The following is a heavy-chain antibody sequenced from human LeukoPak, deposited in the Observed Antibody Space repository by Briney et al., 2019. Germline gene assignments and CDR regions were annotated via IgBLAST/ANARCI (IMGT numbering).Heavy chain of an antibody. CDR3: TTEVGTPMYYFDY. CDR2: INSKTDGGTT. D-gene: IGHD4-23*01. J-gene: IGHJ4*02. CDR1: GFTFSNAW. V-gene: IGHV3-15*01. Sequence: GGSLRLSCAASGFTFSNAWMSWVRQAPGKGLEWVGRINSKTDGGTTDYAAPVKGRFTISRDDSKNTLSLHMNSLKTEHTAMYYCTTEVGTPMYYFDYWGQGTPVTVSS.